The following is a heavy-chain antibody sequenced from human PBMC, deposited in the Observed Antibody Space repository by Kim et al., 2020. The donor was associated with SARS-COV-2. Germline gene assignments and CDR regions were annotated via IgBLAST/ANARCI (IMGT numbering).Heavy chain of an antibody. Sequence: GGSLRLSCAASGFTFSSYEMNWVRQAPGKGLEWVSYISSSGSTIYYADSVKGRFTISRDNAKNSLYLQMNSLRAEDTAVYYCAREDTAMVIGMDVWGQGTTVTVSS. V-gene: IGHV3-48*03. CDR1: GFTFSSYE. CDR3: AREDTAMVIGMDV. CDR2: ISSSGSTI. D-gene: IGHD5-18*01. J-gene: IGHJ6*02.